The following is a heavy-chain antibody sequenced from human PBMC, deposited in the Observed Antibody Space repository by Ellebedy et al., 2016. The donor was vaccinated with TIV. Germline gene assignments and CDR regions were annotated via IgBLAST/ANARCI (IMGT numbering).Heavy chain of an antibody. V-gene: IGHV3-23*01. CDR2: ITYGGDST. Sequence: GESLKISCAASGFTFSSFAMSWVRQASGKGLEWVSSITYGGDSTYTADSVKGRFTISRNNSKNTLFLQMNSLRADDTAVYYCARGHLVYCSGGSCGGRKGGEKNHYGMDVWGQGTTVTVSS. J-gene: IGHJ6*02. CDR1: GFTFSSFA. CDR3: ARGHLVYCSGGSCGGRKGGEKNHYGMDV. D-gene: IGHD2-15*01.